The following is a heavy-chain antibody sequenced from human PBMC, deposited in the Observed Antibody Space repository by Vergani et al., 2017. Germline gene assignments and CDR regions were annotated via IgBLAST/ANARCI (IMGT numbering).Heavy chain of an antibody. Sequence: EVQLVPSGAEVKKPGESLKISCKGSGYSFTSYWIGWVRQMPGKGLWWMGIIYPGDSDTRYSPSFQGKVTISADKSISTAYLQWSSLKASDTAMYYCAMPYCSGGSCYEGTVGAFDIWGQGTMVTVSS. CDR1: GYSFTSYW. CDR2: IYPGDSDT. D-gene: IGHD2-15*01. V-gene: IGHV5-51*01. J-gene: IGHJ3*02. CDR3: AMPYCSGGSCYEGTVGAFDI.